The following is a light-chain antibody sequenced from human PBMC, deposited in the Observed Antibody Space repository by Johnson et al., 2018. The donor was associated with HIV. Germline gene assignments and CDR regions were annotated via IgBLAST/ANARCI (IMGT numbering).Light chain of an antibody. CDR2: ENN. CDR1: SSNIGNNY. V-gene: IGLV1-51*02. Sequence: QSILTQPPSMSAAPGQKVTISCSTSSSNIGNNYVSWYQQLPGTAPKLLIYENNKRPSGIPDRFSGSKSGTSATLGITGLQTGDEADYYCGTWDGSLSVYVFGTGTKVTVL. CDR3: GTWDGSLSVYV. J-gene: IGLJ1*01.